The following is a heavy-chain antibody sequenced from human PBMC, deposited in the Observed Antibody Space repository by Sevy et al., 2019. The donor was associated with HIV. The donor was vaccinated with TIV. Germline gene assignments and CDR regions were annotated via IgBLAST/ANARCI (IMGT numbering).Heavy chain of an antibody. Sequence: GGSLRLSCAASGFTFSSYAMSWVRQAPGKGLEWVSAISGRGGSTYYADSVKGRFTISRDNSKNTLYLQMNSLRAEDTAVYYCAKDQVAMIVVVITEGDAFDIWGQGTMVTVSS. CDR3: AKDQVAMIVVVITEGDAFDI. D-gene: IGHD3-22*01. CDR2: ISGRGGST. CDR1: GFTFSSYA. V-gene: IGHV3-23*01. J-gene: IGHJ3*02.